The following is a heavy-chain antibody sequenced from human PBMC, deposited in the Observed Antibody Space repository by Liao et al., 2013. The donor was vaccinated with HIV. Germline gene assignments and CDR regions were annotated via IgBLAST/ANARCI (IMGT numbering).Heavy chain of an antibody. V-gene: IGHV4-39*07. CDR3: ARDRPIYSNPIYYYYYMDV. CDR1: GGSISGSTFY. D-gene: IGHD4-11*01. CDR2: IYSSGRT. J-gene: IGHJ6*03. Sequence: QMQLQESGPGLVKPSETLSLTCSVSGGSISGSTFYWGWIRQAPGKGLEYIGTIYSSGRTNLNSSFKSRVTISMDTSKNQFSMKMSSVTATDTAVYYCARDRPIYSNPIYYYYYMDVWGKGTTVTVSS.